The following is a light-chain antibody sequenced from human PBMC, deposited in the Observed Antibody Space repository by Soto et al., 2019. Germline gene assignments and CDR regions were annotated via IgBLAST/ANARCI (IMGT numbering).Light chain of an antibody. CDR2: GAS. Sequence: EIVMTHSPATLSVSPGERATLSCRASQSVSSNLAWYQHKPGQAPRFLIYGASTRATGIPARFSGSGSGTEFTLTIRSLQSEDFAVYYCQQYNNWRPYTFGQGTKLEIK. CDR3: QQYNNWRPYT. J-gene: IGKJ2*01. CDR1: QSVSSN. V-gene: IGKV3-15*01.